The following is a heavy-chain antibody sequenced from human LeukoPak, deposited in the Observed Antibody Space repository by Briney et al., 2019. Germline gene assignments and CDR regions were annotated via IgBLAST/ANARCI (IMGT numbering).Heavy chain of an antibody. CDR2: INHSGST. D-gene: IGHD6-19*01. Sequence: SETLSLTCAVYGGSFSGYYWSWIRQPPGKGLEWIGEINHSGSTNYNPSLKSRVTISVDTSKNQFSLKLSSVTAADTAVYYCASRSSGWHLDYGGGGTRVPVPS. CDR3: ASRSSGWHLDY. V-gene: IGHV4-34*01. CDR1: GGSFSGYY. J-gene: IGHJ4*02.